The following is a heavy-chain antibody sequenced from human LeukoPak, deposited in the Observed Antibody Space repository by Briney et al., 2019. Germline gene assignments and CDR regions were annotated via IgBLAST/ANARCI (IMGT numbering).Heavy chain of an antibody. CDR2: IIPIFGTA. CDR1: GGTFSSYA. V-gene: IGHV1-69*13. Sequence: EASVKVSRKASGGTFSSYAISWVRQAPGQGLEWMGGIIPIFGTANYAQKFQGRVTITADESTSTAYMELSSLRSEDTAVYYCARGSAPQLRFHYYYYGMDVWGQGTTVTVSS. CDR3: ARGSAPQLRFHYYYYGMDV. J-gene: IGHJ6*02. D-gene: IGHD3-3*01.